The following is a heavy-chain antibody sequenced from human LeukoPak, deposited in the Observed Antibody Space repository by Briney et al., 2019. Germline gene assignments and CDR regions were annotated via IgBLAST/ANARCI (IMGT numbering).Heavy chain of an antibody. D-gene: IGHD3-9*01. J-gene: IGHJ4*02. CDR1: GFTFSSYG. Sequence: PGGSLRLSCAASGFTFSSYGMSWVRQAPGKGLEWVSAISGSGGSTYYADSVKGRFTISRDNSKNTLYLQMNSLRAEDTAVYYCAAQYYDILTGYYPIDYWGQGTLVTVSS. CDR3: AAQYYDILTGYYPIDY. V-gene: IGHV3-23*01. CDR2: ISGSGGST.